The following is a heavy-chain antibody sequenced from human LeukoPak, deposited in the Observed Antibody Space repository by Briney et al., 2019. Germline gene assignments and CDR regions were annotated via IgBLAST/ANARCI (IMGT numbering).Heavy chain of an antibody. CDR3: ARFIAAAGEVY. V-gene: IGHV3-53*01. CDR2: VYSGGST. Sequence: GSLRLSCEASGFSVSSNYMCWVRHAPGEGLGLVSVVYSGGSTYYADPVKGRFSISRDNSKNTLYLQIHSLRAQDMAVYYCARFIAAAGEVYWGQRTLVTVSS. J-gene: IGHJ4*02. D-gene: IGHD6-13*01. CDR1: GFSVSSNY.